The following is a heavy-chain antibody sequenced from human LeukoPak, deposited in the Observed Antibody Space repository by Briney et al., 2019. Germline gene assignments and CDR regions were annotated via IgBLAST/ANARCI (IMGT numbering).Heavy chain of an antibody. J-gene: IGHJ4*02. CDR2: INHSGST. CDR3: ARRESYYYGSGAWGY. Sequence: SETLSLTCAVYGGSFSGYYWSWIRQPPGKGLEWIGEINHSGSTNYNPSLKSRVTISVDTSKNQFSLKLSSVTAADTAVYYCARRESYYYGSGAWGYWGQGTLVTVSS. V-gene: IGHV4-34*01. D-gene: IGHD3-10*01. CDR1: GGSFSGYY.